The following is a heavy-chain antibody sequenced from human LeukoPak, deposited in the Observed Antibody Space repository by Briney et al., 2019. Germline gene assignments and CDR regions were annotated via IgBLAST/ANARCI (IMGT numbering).Heavy chain of an antibody. V-gene: IGHV1-2*04. CDR3: ARDRTYYYGSGSFV. D-gene: IGHD3-10*01. CDR1: GYTFTGYY. J-gene: IGHJ4*02. CDR2: INPNSGGT. Sequence: ASVKVSCKASGYTFTGYYMHWVRQAPGQGLEWMGWINPNSGGTNYAQKFQGWVTMTRDTSISTAYMELSRLRSDDTAVYYCARDRTYYYGSGSFVWGQGTLVTVSS.